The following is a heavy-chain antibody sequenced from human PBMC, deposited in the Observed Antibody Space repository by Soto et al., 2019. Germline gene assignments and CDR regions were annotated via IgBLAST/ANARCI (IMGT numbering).Heavy chain of an antibody. D-gene: IGHD4-17*01. CDR2: SNHSGST. Sequence: QVQLPQWGAGLLKPSETLSLTCAVYGGSFSGYYWSWIRQPPGKGLERIGESNHSGSTNYNPSIKRRVTISVDASKNQFSLKLSSVTAADTAVYYCARRGTTVATGRDKTIDYWGQGTLVTVSS. CDR1: GGSFSGYY. CDR3: ARRGTTVATGRDKTIDY. J-gene: IGHJ4*02. V-gene: IGHV4-34*01.